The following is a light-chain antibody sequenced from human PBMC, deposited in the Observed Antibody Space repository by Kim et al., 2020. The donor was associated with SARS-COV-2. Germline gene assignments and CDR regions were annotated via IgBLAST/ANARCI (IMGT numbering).Light chain of an antibody. Sequence: EIVMTQSPATLSVSPGERATLSCRASQSVYSNLAWYQQKPGQAPRLLIYGASTRATGIPARFSGSGSGTEFTLTISSLQSEDFAVYYCQKYNNWPRTFGQGTKVDIK. V-gene: IGKV3-15*01. CDR2: GAS. CDR1: QSVYSN. CDR3: QKYNNWPRT. J-gene: IGKJ1*01.